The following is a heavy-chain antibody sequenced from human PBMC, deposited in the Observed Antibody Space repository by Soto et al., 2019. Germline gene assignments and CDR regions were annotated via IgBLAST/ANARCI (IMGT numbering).Heavy chain of an antibody. CDR3: ARGKRASGYYRDDX. J-gene: IGHJ4*02. Sequence: PSETLSLTCTVSGDSMNNYYWTWIRQPPGKGLEWIGYIYSSGGTIYSPSLRGRLTISIDTSESQFSLKLTSVTAADTAVYYCARGKRASGYYRDDXLGQGTLVTVSS. CDR2: IYSSGGT. V-gene: IGHV4-59*01. D-gene: IGHD5-12*01. CDR1: GDSMNNYY.